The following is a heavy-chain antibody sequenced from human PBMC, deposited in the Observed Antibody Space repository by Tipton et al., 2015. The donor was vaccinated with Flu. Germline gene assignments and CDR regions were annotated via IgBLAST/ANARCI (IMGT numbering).Heavy chain of an antibody. J-gene: IGHJ6*03. CDR1: GGTFDTYS. CDR3: ARDRAPGLERLDYFYMDV. V-gene: IGHV1-69*01. D-gene: IGHD3-10*01. Sequence: QSGAEVKKPGSSVKVSCKASGGTFDTYSITWVRQAPGQGLEWMGGVNPFFGPPKYAQKFQDRVTITADDSTSTAYMELSGLRSGDTAVYYCARDRAPGLERLDYFYMDVWGKGTTVTVSS. CDR2: VNPFFGPP.